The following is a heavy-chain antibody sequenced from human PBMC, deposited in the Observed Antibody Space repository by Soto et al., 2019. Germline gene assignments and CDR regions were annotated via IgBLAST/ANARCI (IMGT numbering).Heavy chain of an antibody. V-gene: IGHV1-3*01. CDR2: INAGNGNI. CDR3: ARYRTLPHYYDSSCYYFPHGMDV. Sequence: GASVKVSCKASGYTFTSYAMHWVRQAPGQRLEWMGWINAGNGNIKYSQKFQGRITITRDTSASTAYMELSSLRSEDTAVYYFARYRTLPHYYDSSCYYFPHGMDVWGQGTTATVSS. D-gene: IGHD3-22*01. CDR1: GYTFTSYA. J-gene: IGHJ6*02.